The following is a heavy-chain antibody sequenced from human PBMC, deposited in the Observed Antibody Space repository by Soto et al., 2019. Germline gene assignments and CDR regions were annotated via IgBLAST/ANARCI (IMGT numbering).Heavy chain of an antibody. D-gene: IGHD4-17*01. V-gene: IGHV3-66*01. Sequence: EVQLVESGGDLVQPGGSLRLSCAASGFPVSTNYVSWVRQAPGKGLEWVSIIYDGGSTYYADAVKGRFTISRDNFKNMLYLQMNSLRAEDTAVYYCAIGAVDYGRRLDPWGQGTQVTVSS. J-gene: IGHJ5*02. CDR3: AIGAVDYGRRLDP. CDR1: GFPVSTNY. CDR2: IYDGGST.